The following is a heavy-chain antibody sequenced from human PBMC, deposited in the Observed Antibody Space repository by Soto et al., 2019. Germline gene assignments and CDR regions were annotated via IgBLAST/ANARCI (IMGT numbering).Heavy chain of an antibody. Sequence: QVQVVQSGAEVKKPGASVKVSCKISGYTVTQLAIHWVRQAPGKGLEWMGGFDPEDGETLYAQHFQGRVTMTADPATETAYLELSSLRSADTAVYYCAPSTKGLVRGGFDLWGQGTMVTVSS. CDR1: GYTVTQLA. J-gene: IGHJ3*01. CDR3: APSTKGLVRGGFDL. CDR2: FDPEDGET. V-gene: IGHV1-24*01. D-gene: IGHD6-19*01.